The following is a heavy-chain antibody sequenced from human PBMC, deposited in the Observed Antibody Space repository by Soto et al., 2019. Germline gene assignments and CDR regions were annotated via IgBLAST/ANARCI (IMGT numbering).Heavy chain of an antibody. CDR1: GGPFNGFY. J-gene: IGHJ6*04. D-gene: IGHD2-21*01. CDR2: INPGGST. CDR3: TRLRWPQHPTRPDHYYYGRAV. V-gene: IGHV4-34*01. Sequence: PSETLSLIRGVFGGPFNGFYWSWIRQPPGKGLEWIGEINPGGSTHYNPSLRSRLTLSADTSRNQFSLRLSSVTAADTAVYYCTRLRWPQHPTRPDHYYYGRAVWGTGTTVTVSP.